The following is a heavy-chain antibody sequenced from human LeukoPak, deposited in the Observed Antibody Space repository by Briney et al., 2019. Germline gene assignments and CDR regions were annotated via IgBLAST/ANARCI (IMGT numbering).Heavy chain of an antibody. Sequence: SETLSLTCTVSGGSISSSNYHWGWIRLPPGKGLEWIGSIFYSGTTYYNPSLKSRVTISVDTSKDQFSLKLSSVTAADTAVYYCARYNSPSGDFDYWGQGTLVTVSS. CDR3: ARYNSPSGDFDY. CDR1: GGSISSSNYH. D-gene: IGHD6-13*01. J-gene: IGHJ4*02. CDR2: IFYSGTT. V-gene: IGHV4-39*01.